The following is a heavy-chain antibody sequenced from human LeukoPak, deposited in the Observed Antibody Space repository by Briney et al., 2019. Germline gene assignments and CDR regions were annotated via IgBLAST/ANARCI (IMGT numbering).Heavy chain of an antibody. D-gene: IGHD6-13*01. CDR2: ISSSGSTI. CDR3: ASDSSSWRGKNGMDV. CDR1: GFTFSDYY. V-gene: IGHV3-11*01. J-gene: IGHJ6*02. Sequence: GSLRLSCAASGFTFSDYYMSWIRQAPGKGLEWVSYISSSGSTIYYADSVKGRFTISRDNAKNSLYLQMNSLRAEDSAVYYCASDSSSWRGKNGMDVWGQGTTVTVSS.